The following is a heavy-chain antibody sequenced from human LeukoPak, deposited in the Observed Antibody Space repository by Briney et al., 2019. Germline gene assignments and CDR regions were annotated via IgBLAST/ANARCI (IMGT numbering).Heavy chain of an antibody. J-gene: IGHJ5*02. CDR1: GGSISSNY. V-gene: IGHV4-59*01. CDR2: IFYSGNT. D-gene: IGHD6-13*01. Sequence: TSETLSLTCTVSGGSISSNYWSWIRQPPGKRLEWLGNIFYSGNTNYNPSLKSRVTMSLDTSKNQFSLKLSSVTAADTAVYYCARETAGASGGSWGQGTLVTVSS. CDR3: ARETAGASGGS.